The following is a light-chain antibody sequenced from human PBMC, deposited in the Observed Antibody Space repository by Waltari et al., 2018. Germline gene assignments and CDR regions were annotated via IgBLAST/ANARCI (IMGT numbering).Light chain of an antibody. Sequence: RVNSSSISWLGWYQQRPGKAPKRLIYKASTLESGFPSRFSGSGYGTEFTLTISSLQPDDFATYYCQQYNSYSLLTFGGGTKVEIK. V-gene: IGKV1-5*03. CDR1: SSSISW. CDR3: QQYNSYSLLT. CDR2: KAS. J-gene: IGKJ4*01.